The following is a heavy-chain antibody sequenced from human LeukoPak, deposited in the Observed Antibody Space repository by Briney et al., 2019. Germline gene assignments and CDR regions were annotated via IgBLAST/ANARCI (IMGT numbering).Heavy chain of an antibody. J-gene: IGHJ5*02. CDR3: ARAHQYSLNWFAP. D-gene: IGHD6-6*01. CDR2: ISYDGSNK. V-gene: IGHV3-30-3*01. Sequence: QTGGSLRLSCAASGFTFSSYAMHWVRQAPGKGLEWVAVISYDGSNKYYADSVKGRFTISRDNSKNTLYLQMNSLRAEDTAVYYCARAHQYSLNWFAPWGQGTLVTVSS. CDR1: GFTFSSYA.